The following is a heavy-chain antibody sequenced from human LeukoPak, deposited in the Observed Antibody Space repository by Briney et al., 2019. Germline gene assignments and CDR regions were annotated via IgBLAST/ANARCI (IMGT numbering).Heavy chain of an antibody. Sequence: GGSLRLSCAASGFTFSDYYMSWIRQAPGKGLEWVSYISSSSSYTNYADSVKGRFTISRDNSKNTLYLQMNSLRAEDTAVYYCARVALRGIAAAPADYWGQGTLVTVSS. V-gene: IGHV3-11*06. CDR2: ISSSSSYT. CDR3: ARVALRGIAAAPADY. D-gene: IGHD6-13*01. CDR1: GFTFSDYY. J-gene: IGHJ4*02.